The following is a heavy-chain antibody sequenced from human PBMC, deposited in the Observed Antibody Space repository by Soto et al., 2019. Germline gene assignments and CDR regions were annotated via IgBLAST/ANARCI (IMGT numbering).Heavy chain of an antibody. D-gene: IGHD2-15*01. CDR1: GLSVTSNY. V-gene: IGHV3-66*01. CDR3: ARGYWVEGYGAGTYFDY. J-gene: IGHJ4*02. Sequence: EVLLVQSGGGLVQPGGSLRLSCAPSGLSVTSNYMAWVRQAPGKGLEWVSVIYSGSTTHHADSVKGRFTISRDSSWNTLYLQMSSLRVEDTALYYCARGYWVEGYGAGTYFDYWGQGTLVTVSS. CDR2: IYSGSTT.